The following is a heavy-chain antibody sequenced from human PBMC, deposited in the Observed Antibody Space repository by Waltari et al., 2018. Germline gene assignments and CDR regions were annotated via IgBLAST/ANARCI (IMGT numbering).Heavy chain of an antibody. CDR3: AREPLGGDGYNYDEVDY. CDR1: GGTFSSYA. CDR2: IIPSFGTA. V-gene: IGHV1-69*01. Sequence: QVQLVQSGAEVKKPGSSVKVSCKASGGTFSSYAISWVRQAPGQGLEWMGGIIPSFGTANYAQKFQGRVTITADESTSTAYMELSSLRSEDTAVYYCAREPLGGDGYNYDEVDYWGQGTLVTVSS. D-gene: IGHD5-12*01. J-gene: IGHJ4*02.